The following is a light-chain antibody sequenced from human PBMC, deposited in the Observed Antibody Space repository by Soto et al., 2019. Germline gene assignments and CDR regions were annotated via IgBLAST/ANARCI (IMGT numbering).Light chain of an antibody. CDR1: QAISSH. CDR2: VAS. J-gene: IGKJ1*01. V-gene: IGKV1-9*01. CDR3: QQYGSSPRT. Sequence: IQLTQSPSSLSASVGDRVTITCRASQAISSHLAWYQQKPGKAPKLLVYVASTLQSGVPSRFSGSGSGTDFTLTISRLEPEDFAVYYCQQYGSSPRTFGQGTKVDIK.